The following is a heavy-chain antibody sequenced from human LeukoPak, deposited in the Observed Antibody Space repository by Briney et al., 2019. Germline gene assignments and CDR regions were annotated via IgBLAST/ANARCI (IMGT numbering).Heavy chain of an antibody. D-gene: IGHD1-26*01. CDR3: AKGVGANCYYYMDV. V-gene: IGHV3-23*01. CDR1: GFTFSSYA. Sequence: GGSLRLSCAASGFTFSSYAMSWVRQAPGKGLEWVSAISGSGGSTYYADSVKGRFTISRDNSKNTLYLQMNSLRAEDTAVYYCAKGVGANCYYYMDVWGKGTTVTVSS. J-gene: IGHJ6*03. CDR2: ISGSGGST.